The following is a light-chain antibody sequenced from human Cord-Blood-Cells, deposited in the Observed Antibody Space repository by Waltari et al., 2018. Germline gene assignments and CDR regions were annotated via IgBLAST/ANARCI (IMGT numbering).Light chain of an antibody. V-gene: IGLV2-14*03. J-gene: IGLJ3*02. CDR1: SSDVGGYNY. CDR2: DVS. Sequence: QSALTQPASVSGSPGQSITISCTGTSSDVGGYNYVSWYQQHPGKAPKLMIYDVSNRPPGVSNRFYGSKSGNTASLTISGLQAEDEADYYCSSDTSSSTWVFGGGTKLTVL. CDR3: SSDTSSSTWV.